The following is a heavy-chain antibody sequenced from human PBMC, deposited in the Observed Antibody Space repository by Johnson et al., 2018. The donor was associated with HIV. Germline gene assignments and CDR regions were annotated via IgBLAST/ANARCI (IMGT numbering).Heavy chain of an antibody. D-gene: IGHD3-22*01. CDR1: GFTFSSYW. J-gene: IGHJ3*02. CDR3: AKYHDYYDSSGSAFDI. CDR2: IKQDGSEK. V-gene: IGHV3-7*03. Sequence: MQLVESGGGLVQPGGSLRLSCAASGFTFSSYWMSWVRQAPGKGLEWVANIKQDGSEKYYVDSVKGRFTISRDNAKNSLYLQMNSLRADDTAVYYCAKYHDYYDSSGSAFDIWGQGTMVTVSS.